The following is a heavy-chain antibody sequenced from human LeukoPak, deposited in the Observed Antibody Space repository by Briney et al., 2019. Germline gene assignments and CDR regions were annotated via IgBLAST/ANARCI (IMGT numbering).Heavy chain of an antibody. CDR1: GFTFSSYG. J-gene: IGHJ4*02. CDR2: ISYDGSNK. Sequence: GGSLRLSCAASGFTFSSYGMHWVRQAPGKGLEWVAVISYDGSNKYYADSVKGRFTISRDNSKNTLYLQMNSLKIEDTAVYFCAWDGSGYYTLHYWGQGTLVTVSS. CDR3: AWDGSGYYTLHY. D-gene: IGHD3-22*01. V-gene: IGHV3-30*03.